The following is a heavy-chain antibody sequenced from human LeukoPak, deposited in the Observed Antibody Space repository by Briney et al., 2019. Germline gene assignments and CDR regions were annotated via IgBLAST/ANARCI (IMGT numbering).Heavy chain of an antibody. Sequence: PGGSLRLSCAASGFTFSSYSMNWVRQAPGKGLEWVSYISSSSSYIYYADSVKGRFTISRDNAKNSLYLQMNSLRAEDTAVYYCARHRGFFSGYGPFDYWGQGTLVTVSS. D-gene: IGHD5-12*01. CDR3: ARHRGFFSGYGPFDY. V-gene: IGHV3-21*05. CDR1: GFTFSSYS. CDR2: ISSSSSYI. J-gene: IGHJ4*02.